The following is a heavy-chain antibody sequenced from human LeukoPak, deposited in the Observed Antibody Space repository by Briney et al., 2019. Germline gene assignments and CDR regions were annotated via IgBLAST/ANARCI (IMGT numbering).Heavy chain of an antibody. V-gene: IGHV4-59*08. CDR1: GDSINGHY. D-gene: IGHD6-13*01. CDR3: ARLSSSTSSSFYYYIGV. CDR2: IYYSGST. J-gene: IGHJ6*03. Sequence: PSETLSLTCTVSGDSINGHYWSWIRQPPGKGLEWIGYIYYSGSTHYNPSLKSRASLSVDTSKNQFSLNLSSVTAADTAVYYCARLSSSTSSSFYYYIGVWGKGTTVTVS.